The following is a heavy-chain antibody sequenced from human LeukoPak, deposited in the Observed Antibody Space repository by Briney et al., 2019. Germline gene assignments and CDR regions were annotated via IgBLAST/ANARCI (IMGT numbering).Heavy chain of an antibody. J-gene: IGHJ4*02. CDR1: GFTFSSYA. Sequence: GGSLRLSCAASGFTFSSYAMSWVRQAPGKGLEWVSGIYSGGSTYYADSVKGRFTISRDNSKNTLYLQMNSLRAEDTAVYYCAREEMGGTARSGALYWGQGTLVTVSS. CDR3: AREEMGGTARSGALY. D-gene: IGHD3-10*01. CDR2: IYSGGST. V-gene: IGHV3-66*02.